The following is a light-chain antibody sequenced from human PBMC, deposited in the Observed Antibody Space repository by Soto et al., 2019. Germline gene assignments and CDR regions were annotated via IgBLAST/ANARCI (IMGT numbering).Light chain of an antibody. CDR2: EVS. J-gene: IGLJ1*01. Sequence: QSALTQPASVSGSPGQSITISCTGTSSDVGAYNYVSWYQQHPGKAPKLMIYEVSNRPSGVSNRFSGSKSGNTASLTISGLQAEDEADYYCSSYTGSSPYVFGTGTKVTVL. CDR3: SSYTGSSPYV. CDR1: SSDVGAYNY. V-gene: IGLV2-14*01.